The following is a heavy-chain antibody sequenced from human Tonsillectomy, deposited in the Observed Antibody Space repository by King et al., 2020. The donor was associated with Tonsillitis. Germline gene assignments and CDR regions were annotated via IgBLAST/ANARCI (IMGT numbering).Heavy chain of an antibody. Sequence: VQLVESGGGLIQAGWSLRLSCAASGFTVRSNYMNWVRQALGKGLVWVSIIYSGGKTNYADSVKGRFTISRDIPKNTLYFQMNSLRAEDTAVYYCASAYYDSVGYNKGFCAFDIWGQGTMVTVSS. V-gene: IGHV3-53*01. CDR3: ASAYYDSVGYNKGFCAFDI. CDR1: GFTVRSNY. CDR2: IYSGGKT. J-gene: IGHJ3*02. D-gene: IGHD3-22*01.